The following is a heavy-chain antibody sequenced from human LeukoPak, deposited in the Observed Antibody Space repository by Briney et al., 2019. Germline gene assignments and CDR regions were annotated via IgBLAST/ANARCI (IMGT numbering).Heavy chain of an antibody. CDR2: ISVNNDNT. J-gene: IGHJ4*02. D-gene: IGHD3-3*01. Sequence: ASVKVSCKASGYAFGFYGISWVRQAPGQGLEGMGWISVNNDNTHYAQKFQGRVTMTTDTSTSTAYMEVRSLRSDDTAIYYCQRITIFGVVIDFDYWGQGTLVTVSS. V-gene: IGHV1-18*01. CDR3: QRITIFGVVIDFDY. CDR1: GYAFGFYG.